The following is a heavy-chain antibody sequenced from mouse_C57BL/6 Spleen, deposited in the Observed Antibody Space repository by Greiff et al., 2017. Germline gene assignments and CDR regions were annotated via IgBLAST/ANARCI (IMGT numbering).Heavy chain of an antibody. CDR2: IDPSDSYT. V-gene: IGHV1-69*01. D-gene: IGHD3-3*01. Sequence: QVQLQQPGAELVLPGASVKLSCKASGYTFTSYWMHWVKQRPGQGLEWIGEIDPSDSYTNYNQKFKGKSTLTVDKSSSTASMQLSSLTSEDSAVYYCAREGDGFAYWGQGTLVTVSA. CDR1: GYTFTSYW. CDR3: AREGDGFAY. J-gene: IGHJ3*01.